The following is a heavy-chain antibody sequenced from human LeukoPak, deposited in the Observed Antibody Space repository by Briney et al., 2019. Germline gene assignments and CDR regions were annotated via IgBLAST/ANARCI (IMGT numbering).Heavy chain of an antibody. Sequence: SETRSLTCAVSGGSISSGGHSWSWIRQPPGKGLEWIGYIYHSGSTYYNPSLKSRVTISVDRSKNQFSLKLSSVTAADTAVYYCAGVSLLWFGELAFDIWGQGTMVTVSS. D-gene: IGHD3-10*01. V-gene: IGHV4-30-2*01. J-gene: IGHJ3*02. CDR1: GGSISSGGHS. CDR3: AGVSLLWFGELAFDI. CDR2: IYHSGST.